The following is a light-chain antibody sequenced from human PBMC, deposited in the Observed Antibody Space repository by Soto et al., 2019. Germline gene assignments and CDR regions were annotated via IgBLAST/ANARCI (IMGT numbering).Light chain of an antibody. CDR2: DAS. CDR3: QQRSNWPQYT. J-gene: IGKJ2*01. Sequence: EIVLTQSPATLSLSPGERATLSCRASQRVSSYLAWYQQKPGQAPRLLIYDASNRATGIPARFSGSGSGTDFTLTIISLEPEDFAVYYCQQRSNWPQYTFGQGTKLEIK. V-gene: IGKV3-11*01. CDR1: QRVSSY.